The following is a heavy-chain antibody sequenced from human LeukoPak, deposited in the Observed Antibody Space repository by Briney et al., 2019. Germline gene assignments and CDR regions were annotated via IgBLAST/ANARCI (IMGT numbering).Heavy chain of an antibody. CDR1: GFTFSSYA. V-gene: IGHV3-30-3*01. CDR2: ISYDGSNK. J-gene: IGHJ6*02. D-gene: IGHD2-8*01. Sequence: GGSLRLSCAASGFTFSSYAMHWVRQAPGKGLEWVAVISYDGSNKYYADSVKGRFTISRDNSKNTLYLQMNSLRAEDTALYYCVRNNAMDVWGQGTTVIVSS. CDR3: VRNNAMDV.